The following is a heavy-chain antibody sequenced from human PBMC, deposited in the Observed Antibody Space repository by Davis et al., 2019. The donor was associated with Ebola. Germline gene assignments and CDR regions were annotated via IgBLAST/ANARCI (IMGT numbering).Heavy chain of an antibody. CDR3: AKKVPGIRPFDY. D-gene: IGHD6-19*01. V-gene: IGHV3-11*03. J-gene: IGHJ4*02. Sequence: GESLKISCAASGFTFSDYYMSWIRQAPGKGLEWVSYISSSSSYTNYADSVKGRFTISRDNSKNTVCLQMNSLRAEDTAIYYCAKKVPGIRPFDYWGQGTLVSVSS. CDR2: ISSSSSYT. CDR1: GFTFSDYY.